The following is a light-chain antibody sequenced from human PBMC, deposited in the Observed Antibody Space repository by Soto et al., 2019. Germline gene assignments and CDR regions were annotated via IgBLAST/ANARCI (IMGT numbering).Light chain of an antibody. CDR2: AASYGAS. V-gene: IGKV1-39*01. Sequence: DIQMTQSPSSLSASIGDRVTITCRASQRISNYLNWYQQKPGKAPRLLIYAASYGASSLESGVPSRISGSGFGTDFTLTISSLQPEDSAVYFCQQSYSSPYTFGQGTKLEIK. CDR3: QQSYSSPYT. J-gene: IGKJ2*01. CDR1: QRISNY.